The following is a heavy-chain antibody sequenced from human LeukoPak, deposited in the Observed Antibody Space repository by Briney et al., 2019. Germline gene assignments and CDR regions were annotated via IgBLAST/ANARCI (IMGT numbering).Heavy chain of an antibody. Sequence: GGSLRLSCAASGFTFSSYGMHWVRQAPGKGLEGVAVTWSDGNKKYYADSVKGRFTISKDNSKNTPYLQMNSLRAEDTAVYYCARDHSSGWYYIDYWGQGTLVTVSS. D-gene: IGHD6-19*01. CDR2: TWSDGNKK. CDR1: GFTFSSYG. CDR3: ARDHSSGWYYIDY. V-gene: IGHV3-33*01. J-gene: IGHJ4*02.